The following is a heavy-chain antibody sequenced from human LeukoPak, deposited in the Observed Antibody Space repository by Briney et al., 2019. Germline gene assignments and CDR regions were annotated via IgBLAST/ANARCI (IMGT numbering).Heavy chain of an antibody. CDR2: ISGGSSAI. Sequence: PGGSLRLSCVASGFTFSSYSMNWVRQSPGKGPEWISYISGGSSAIHYADSVKGRFTVSRDNAKNSLYLQMNSLRAEDTAVYYCARDSGGYDYWGQGTLVTVSS. CDR1: GFTFSSYS. CDR3: ARDSGGYDY. D-gene: IGHD5-12*01. V-gene: IGHV3-48*04. J-gene: IGHJ4*02.